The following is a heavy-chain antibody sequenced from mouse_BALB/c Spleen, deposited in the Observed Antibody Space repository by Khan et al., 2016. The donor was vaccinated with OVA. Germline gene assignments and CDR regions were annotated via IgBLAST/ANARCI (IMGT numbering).Heavy chain of an antibody. J-gene: IGHJ3*01. V-gene: IGHV6-6*02. CDR1: GFTFSNFW. Sequence: EVKLEVSGGGLVQPGGSMKLSCVASGFTFSNFWMNWVRQSPEKGLEWVAEIRLKSNNYATHYAESVKGRFTISRDDSKSSVYLQMNNLRAEDTGSYYCSRPVGYYAWFAYWGQGTLVTVSA. D-gene: IGHD2-3*01. CDR2: IRLKSNNYAT. CDR3: SRPVGYYAWFAY.